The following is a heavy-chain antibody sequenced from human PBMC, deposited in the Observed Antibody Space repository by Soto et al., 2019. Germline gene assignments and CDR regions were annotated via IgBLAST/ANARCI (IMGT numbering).Heavy chain of an antibody. CDR1: RFTFSSYG. CDR2: ISYDGSNK. D-gene: IGHD3-22*01. CDR3: AKLIVADY. V-gene: IGHV3-30*18. Sequence: GGSLRLSCAASRFTFSSYGMHWVRQAPGKGLEWVAVISYDGSNKYYADSVKCRFTISRDNSKNTLYLQMNSLRAEDTAVYYCAKLIVADYWGQGTLVTVSS. J-gene: IGHJ4*02.